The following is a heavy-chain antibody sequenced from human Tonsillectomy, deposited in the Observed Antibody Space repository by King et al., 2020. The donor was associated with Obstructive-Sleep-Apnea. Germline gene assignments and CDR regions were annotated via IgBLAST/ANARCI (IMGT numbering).Heavy chain of an antibody. CDR2: INHSGST. V-gene: IGHV4-34*01. CDR1: GGSFSDYY. CDR3: ARGSGAAAVNWFDP. J-gene: IGHJ5*02. Sequence: VQLQQWGAGLLKPSETLSLTCAVFGGSFSDYYWSWIRQPPGKGLEWIGEINHSGSTNYNPSLMSRVAVSADTSKNQFSLGLTSVTAADTAVYYCARGSGAAAVNWFDPWGQGTLVTVSS. D-gene: IGHD6-13*01.